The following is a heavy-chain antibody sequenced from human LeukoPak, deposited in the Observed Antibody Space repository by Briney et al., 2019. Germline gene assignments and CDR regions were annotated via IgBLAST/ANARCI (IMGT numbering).Heavy chain of an antibody. CDR3: AKDRAGLTTVTTVWFDP. D-gene: IGHD4-17*01. V-gene: IGHV3-53*01. J-gene: IGHJ5*02. CDR1: GFTVSSNY. CDR2: IYSGGST. Sequence: GGSLRLSCAASGFTVSSNYMSWVRQAPGKGLEWVSVIYSGGSTYYADSVKGRFTISRDNSKNTLYLQMNSLRAEDTAVYYCAKDRAGLTTVTTVWFDPWGQGTLVTVSS.